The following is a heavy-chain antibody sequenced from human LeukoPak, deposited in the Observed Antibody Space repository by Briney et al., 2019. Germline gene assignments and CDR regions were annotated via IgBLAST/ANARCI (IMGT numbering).Heavy chain of an antibody. CDR1: GYTFTSYD. CDR2: INPNSGGT. J-gene: IGHJ4*02. V-gene: IGHV1-2*06. CDR3: AREGRAYGDYVSY. D-gene: IGHD4-17*01. Sequence: GASVKVSCKASGYTFTSYDINWVRQATGQGLEWMGRINPNSGGTNYAQKFQGRVTMTRDTSIGTAYMELSRLRSDDTAVYYCAREGRAYGDYVSYWGQGTLVTVSS.